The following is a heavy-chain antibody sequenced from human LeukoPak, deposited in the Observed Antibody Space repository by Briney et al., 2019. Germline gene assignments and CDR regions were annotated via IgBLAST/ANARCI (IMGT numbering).Heavy chain of an antibody. J-gene: IGHJ4*02. D-gene: IGHD6-13*01. Sequence: GGSLRLSCAASGFTFSDYGMHWVRQAPGKGLEWVAFIRFDGSNKYYTGPVKGRFNISRDNPKNTLFLQMNSLRTEDTAMYYCAKTLAAGGTMGNFQHFAYWGQGTLVTVSS. CDR2: IRFDGSNK. V-gene: IGHV3-30*02. CDR1: GFTFSDYG. CDR3: AKTLAAGGTMGNFQHFAY.